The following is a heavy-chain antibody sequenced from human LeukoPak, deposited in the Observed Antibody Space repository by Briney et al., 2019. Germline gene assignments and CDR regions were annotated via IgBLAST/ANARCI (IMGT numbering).Heavy chain of an antibody. V-gene: IGHV1-46*01. CDR2: INPSGGST. J-gene: IGHJ4*02. Sequence: GASVKVPCKASGYTFTSYYMHWVRQAPGQGLEWMGIINPSGGSTSYAQKFQGRVTMTRDTSTSTVYMELSSLRSEDTAVYYCAREFEAARTLDYWGQGTLVTVSS. D-gene: IGHD6-6*01. CDR3: AREFEAARTLDY. CDR1: GYTFTSYY.